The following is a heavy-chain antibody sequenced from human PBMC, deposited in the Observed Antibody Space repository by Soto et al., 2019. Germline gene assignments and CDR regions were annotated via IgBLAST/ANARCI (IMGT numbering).Heavy chain of an antibody. J-gene: IGHJ6*02. D-gene: IGHD1-7*01. CDR3: ATTGTTEAYYYYGMDV. CDR1: GGTFSSYA. Sequence: GASVKVSCKASGGTFSSYAISWVRQAPGRGLEWMGGIIPIFGTANYAQKFQGRVTITADESTSTAYMELSSLRSEDTAVYYCATTGTTEAYYYYGMDVWGQGTTVTVSS. CDR2: IIPIFGTA. V-gene: IGHV1-69*13.